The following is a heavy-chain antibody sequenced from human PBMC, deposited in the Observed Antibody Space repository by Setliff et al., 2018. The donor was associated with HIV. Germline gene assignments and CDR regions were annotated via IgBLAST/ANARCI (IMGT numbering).Heavy chain of an antibody. CDR2: FDPEDGET. Sequence: ASVKVSCKISGYTLTELSIHWVRQAPGKGLEWMANFDPEDGETFYAQKFQGRLTVTEDTSTDTAYMELSSLRSDDTAMCYCATDPGYSSTWYSESFQHWGQGTVVTVSS. V-gene: IGHV1-24*01. D-gene: IGHD6-13*01. CDR1: GYTLTELS. J-gene: IGHJ1*01. CDR3: ATDPGYSSTWYSESFQH.